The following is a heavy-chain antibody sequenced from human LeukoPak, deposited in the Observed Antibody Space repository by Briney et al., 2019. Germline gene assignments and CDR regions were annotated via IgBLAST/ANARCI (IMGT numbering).Heavy chain of an antibody. J-gene: IGHJ4*02. CDR3: ARGETARVDY. Sequence: GGSLRLSCAASGFTFSTYNMNWVRQAPGKGLEWLSYISSGSSTIYYADSVEGRFTIPRDNAKNSLYLQMNSLRDEDTAVYYCARGETARVDYWGQGILVTVSS. CDR2: ISSGSSTI. D-gene: IGHD3-16*01. V-gene: IGHV3-48*02. CDR1: GFTFSTYN.